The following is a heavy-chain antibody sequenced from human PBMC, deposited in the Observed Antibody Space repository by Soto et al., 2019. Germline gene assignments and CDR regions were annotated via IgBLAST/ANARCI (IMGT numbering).Heavy chain of an antibody. CDR2: INHSGST. V-gene: IGHV4-34*01. D-gene: IGHD3-3*01. CDR3: ASTNSIGAIFGVAPYFNY. J-gene: IGHJ4*02. Sequence: QVHLQQWGAGLMKPSETLSLTFAVYGGSFSGYYRSWIRQPPGKGLEWIGEINHSGSTNYNPSRKSRVTISADTSKNQFSLKLSSVTAADTAVYYCASTNSIGAIFGVAPYFNYWGQGTLVTVFS. CDR1: GGSFSGYY.